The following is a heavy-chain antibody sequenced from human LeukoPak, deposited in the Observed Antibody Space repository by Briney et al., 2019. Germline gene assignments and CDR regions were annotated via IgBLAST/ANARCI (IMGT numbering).Heavy chain of an antibody. Sequence: ASVKVSCKASGYTFNNYDINWVRQATGQGLEWMGWVNPISGNADYAHKFQGRLTITRNPSIGTAYMELSSLRSEDTAVYYCTRLPAGTLNGIYSYYMDVWGKGTTVTVSS. J-gene: IGHJ6*03. CDR2: VNPISGNA. V-gene: IGHV1-8*03. D-gene: IGHD3-9*01. CDR1: GYTFNNYD. CDR3: TRLPAGTLNGIYSYYMDV.